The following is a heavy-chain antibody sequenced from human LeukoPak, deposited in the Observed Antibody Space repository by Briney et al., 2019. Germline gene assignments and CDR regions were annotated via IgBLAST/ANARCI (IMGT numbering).Heavy chain of an antibody. Sequence: ASVTVSCKASGYTFTDYYMHWVRQAPGQGLEWMGWINPNSGGTNYAQKFQGRVTMTRDTSISTAYMELSRLRSDDTAVYYCARVSHWNIYLPPEPEHFHHWGQGTLVTVSS. CDR2: INPNSGGT. V-gene: IGHV1-2*02. CDR1: GYTFTDYY. D-gene: IGHD1-1*01. J-gene: IGHJ1*01. CDR3: ARVSHWNIYLPPEPEHFHH.